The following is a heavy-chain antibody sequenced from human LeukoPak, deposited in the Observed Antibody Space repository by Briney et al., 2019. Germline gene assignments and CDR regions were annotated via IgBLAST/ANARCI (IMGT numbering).Heavy chain of an antibody. CDR1: GFTFSGYA. D-gene: IGHD3/OR15-3a*01. Sequence: GRSLRLSCAASGFTFSGYAMHWVRQAPGKGLEWGAVISYDGSNKYYADSVKGRFTISRDNSKNTLYLQMNSLRAEDTAVYYCARDGPTFDYWGLGTLVTVSS. CDR3: ARDGPTFDY. V-gene: IGHV3-30*04. CDR2: ISYDGSNK. J-gene: IGHJ4*02.